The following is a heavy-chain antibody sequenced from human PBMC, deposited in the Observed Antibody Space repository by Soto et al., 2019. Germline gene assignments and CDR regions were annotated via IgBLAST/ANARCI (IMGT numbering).Heavy chain of an antibody. D-gene: IGHD6-13*01. CDR3: ATSYGTSWYGDY. CDR2: LIPILGTA. J-gene: IGHJ4*02. V-gene: IGHV1-69*01. CDR1: RDSFNNYA. Sequence: QVQLVQSGAEVKKPGSSVKVSCKASRDSFNNYAVTWVRQAPGQGLEWMGGLIPILGTANYAQKFQGRVTITADESTSTAYMEVNSLRSEDTAVYYCATSYGTSWYGDYWGQGTLVTVSS.